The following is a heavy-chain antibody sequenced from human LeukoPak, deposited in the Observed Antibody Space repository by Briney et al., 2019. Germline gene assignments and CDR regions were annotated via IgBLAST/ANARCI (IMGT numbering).Heavy chain of an antibody. V-gene: IGHV4-61*05. D-gene: IGHD4-17*01. CDR2: IYYTGAA. Sequence: IPSETLSLTCTVSGGSISSSSYFWGWIRQPPGEGLEFIGYIYYTGAASYKPSLSSRVTMSVDTSKNQFSLKLTSVTAADTAVYYCAKFATVTTPNWIDPWGQGILVTVSS. J-gene: IGHJ5*02. CDR3: AKFATVTTPNWIDP. CDR1: GGSISSSSYF.